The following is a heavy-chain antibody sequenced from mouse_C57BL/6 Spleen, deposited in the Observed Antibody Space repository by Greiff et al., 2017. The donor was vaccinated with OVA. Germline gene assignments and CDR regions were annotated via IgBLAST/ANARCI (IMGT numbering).Heavy chain of an antibody. CDR3: AARRGDGYPLDY. V-gene: IGHV1-66*01. Sequence: QVQLQQSGPELVKPGASVKISCKASGYSFTSYYIHWVKQRPGQGLEWIGWIYPGSGNTKYNEKFKGKATLTADTSSSTAYMQLSSLTSEDSAVYYCAARRGDGYPLDYWGQGTTLTVSS. CDR2: IYPGSGNT. CDR1: GYSFTSYY. D-gene: IGHD2-3*01. J-gene: IGHJ2*01.